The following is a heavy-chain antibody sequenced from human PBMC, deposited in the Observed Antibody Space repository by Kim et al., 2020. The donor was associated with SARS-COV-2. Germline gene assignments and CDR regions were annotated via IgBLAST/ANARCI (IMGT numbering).Heavy chain of an antibody. J-gene: IGHJ4*02. Sequence: GGSLRLSCAASGFTFSSYGMHWVRQAPGKGLEWVAIIWYDGSNKYYADSVKGRFTISRDNSKNTLYLQMNSLRAEDTAVYYCTRGCISSSWYIRYFDYWGQGTLVTVSS. CDR2: IWYDGSNK. CDR3: TRGCISSSWYIRYFDY. V-gene: IGHV3-33*01. D-gene: IGHD6-13*01. CDR1: GFTFSSYG.